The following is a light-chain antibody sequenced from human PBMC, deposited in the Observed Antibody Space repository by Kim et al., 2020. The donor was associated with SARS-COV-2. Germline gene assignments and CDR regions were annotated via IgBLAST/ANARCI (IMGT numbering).Light chain of an antibody. Sequence: ASVGDRVTITCRASQSISSYLNWYQQKPGKAPKLLIYASSSLQSGVPSRFSGSGSGTDFTLTISSLQPEDFATYYCQQSYSTPITFGQGTRLEIK. V-gene: IGKV1-39*01. CDR2: ASS. CDR3: QQSYSTPIT. J-gene: IGKJ5*01. CDR1: QSISSY.